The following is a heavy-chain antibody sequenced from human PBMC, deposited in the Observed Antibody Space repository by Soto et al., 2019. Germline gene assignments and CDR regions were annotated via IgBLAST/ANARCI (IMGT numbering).Heavy chain of an antibody. D-gene: IGHD1-26*01. V-gene: IGHV3-33*01. CDR2: IWYDGSNK. J-gene: IGHJ4*02. Sequence: QVQLVESGGGVVQPGRSLRLSCAASGFIFNEYGMHWVRQAPGKGLEWVAVIWYDGSNKYYADSVRGRFTFSRDNSRNTMSLQMNSLRVEDTAMYYCARWGCSGSNCNLNQRSFDLWGQGILVTVSS. CDR1: GFIFNEYG. CDR3: ARWGCSGSNCNLNQRSFDL.